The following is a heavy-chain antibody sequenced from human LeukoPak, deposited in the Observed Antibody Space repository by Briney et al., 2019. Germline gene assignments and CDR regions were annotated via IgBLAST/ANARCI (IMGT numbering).Heavy chain of an antibody. Sequence: WGSLRLSCAASGFTFSSYAMSWVRQAPGKGLEWVSTFSGSGGSTHYADSVKVRFPISRDNPKNTLYLQMNSLRAEDTAVYYCAKSGLNRFDYWGQGTLVTVSS. J-gene: IGHJ4*02. V-gene: IGHV3-23*01. CDR2: FSGSGGST. CDR3: AKSGLNRFDY. D-gene: IGHD2-15*01. CDR1: GFTFSSYA.